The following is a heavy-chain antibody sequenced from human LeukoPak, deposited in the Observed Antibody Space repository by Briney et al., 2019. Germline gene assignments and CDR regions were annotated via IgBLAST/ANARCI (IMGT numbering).Heavy chain of an antibody. J-gene: IGHJ4*02. D-gene: IGHD7-27*01. Sequence: GRSLRLSCAASGFTFSNYGMHWVRQAPGKGLEWVAIISYDGSNEYYADSVKGRFTISRDTSKNTLYLQMNSLRAEDTALYYCARKFLTGRLIDYWGQGTLVTVSS. CDR1: GFTFSNYG. CDR2: ISYDGSNE. CDR3: ARKFLTGRLIDY. V-gene: IGHV3-30*03.